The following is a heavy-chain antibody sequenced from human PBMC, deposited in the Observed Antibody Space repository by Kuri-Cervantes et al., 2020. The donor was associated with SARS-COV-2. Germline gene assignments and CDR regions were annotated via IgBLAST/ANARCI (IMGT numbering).Heavy chain of an antibody. CDR1: GFTFSNAW. Sequence: GESLKISCAASGFTFSNAWMSWVRQAPGKGLEWVGRIKSKTDGGTTDYAAPVKGRFTISRDDSKNTLYLQMSSLKTEDTAVYYCTTVRGGSGSYGAYYYYYYGMDVWGQGTTVTVSS. CDR2: IKSKTDGGTT. D-gene: IGHD3-10*01. V-gene: IGHV3-15*01. J-gene: IGHJ6*02. CDR3: TTVRGGSGSYGAYYYYYYGMDV.